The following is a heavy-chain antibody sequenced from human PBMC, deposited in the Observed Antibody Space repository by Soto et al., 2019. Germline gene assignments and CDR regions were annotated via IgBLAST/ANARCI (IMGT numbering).Heavy chain of an antibody. CDR1: GFTFSDYY. V-gene: IGHV3-72*01. Sequence: WGSLRLTCVASGFTFSDYYIDWVRQAPGEGLEWVGGVRNKANSCITDYDASVEGRFTVSIDDSKNSVYLQMTSLQVEDTAKYYCTRDCPSCGMADCGQGTTVTVSS. CDR3: TRDCPSCGMAD. J-gene: IGHJ6*02. CDR2: VRNKANSCIT. D-gene: IGHD6-6*01.